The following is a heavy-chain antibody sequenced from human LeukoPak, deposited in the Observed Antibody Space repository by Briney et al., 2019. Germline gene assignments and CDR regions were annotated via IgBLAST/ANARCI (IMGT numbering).Heavy chain of an antibody. V-gene: IGHV4-31*03. Sequence: SETLSLTCTVSGGSINSGGYYWSWIRQHPGKGLEWIGYIYYSGSTYYNPSLKSRVTISVDTSKNQFSLKLSSVTAADTAVYYCARYKVTIFCLDYWGQGTLVTVSS. D-gene: IGHD3-9*01. CDR1: GGSINSGGYY. CDR3: ARYKVTIFCLDY. J-gene: IGHJ4*02. CDR2: IYYSGST.